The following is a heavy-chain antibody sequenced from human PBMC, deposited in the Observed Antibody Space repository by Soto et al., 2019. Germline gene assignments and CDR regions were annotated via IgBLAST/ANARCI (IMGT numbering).Heavy chain of an antibody. CDR2: ISGSGGST. CDR1: GFTFSSYA. D-gene: IGHD6-13*01. CDR3: AKDPSSSWYEGVVHGMDV. Sequence: GGSLRLSCAASGFTFSSYAMSWVRQAPGKGLEWVSAISGSGGSTYYADSVKGRFTISRDNSKNTLYLQMNSLRAEDTAVYYCAKDPSSSWYEGVVHGMDVWGQGTTVTVSS. J-gene: IGHJ6*02. V-gene: IGHV3-23*01.